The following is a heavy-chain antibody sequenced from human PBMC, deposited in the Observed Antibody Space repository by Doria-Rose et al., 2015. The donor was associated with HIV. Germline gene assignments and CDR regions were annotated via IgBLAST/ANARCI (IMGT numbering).Heavy chain of an antibody. D-gene: IGHD6-13*01. CDR2: IFSDDER. CDR3: ARIKSSRWYHKYYFDF. Sequence: QVTLKEFGPVLVKPTETLTLTCTVSGVSLSSPGMGVSWIRQPPGKALEWLAHIFSDDERSYKTSLKSRLTISRASSKSQVVLTMTDMDRVDTATYYCARIKSSRWYHKYYFDFWGQGTLVIVSA. V-gene: IGHV2-26*01. CDR1: GVSLSSPGMG. J-gene: IGHJ4*02.